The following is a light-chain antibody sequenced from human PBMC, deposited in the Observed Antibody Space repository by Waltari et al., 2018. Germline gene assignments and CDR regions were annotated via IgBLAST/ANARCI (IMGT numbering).Light chain of an antibody. CDR1: PSVSSY. Sequence: EIVLTQSPATLSLSPGERATLSCRASPSVSSYLAWYQQKPGQAPRLRIYYASTRATGIPARFSGSEAGTDFTLTITNLEPEDSAVYYCNQRATWPRTFGQGTKVEIK. J-gene: IGKJ1*01. CDR2: YAS. CDR3: NQRATWPRT. V-gene: IGKV3-11*01.